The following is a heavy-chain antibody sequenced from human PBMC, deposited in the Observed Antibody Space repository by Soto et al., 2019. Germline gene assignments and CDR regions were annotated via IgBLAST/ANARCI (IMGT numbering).Heavy chain of an antibody. J-gene: IGHJ4*02. CDR2: ISGSGGST. Sequence: EVQLLESGGGLVQPGGSLRLSCAASGFTFSSYAMSWVRQAPGKGLGGVSAISGSGGSTYYADSVKGRFTISRDNSKNTLYLQMNSLRAEDTAVYYCATGLGPRPYYFDYWGQGTLVTVSS. CDR3: ATGLGPRPYYFDY. CDR1: GFTFSSYA. V-gene: IGHV3-23*01. D-gene: IGHD6-19*01.